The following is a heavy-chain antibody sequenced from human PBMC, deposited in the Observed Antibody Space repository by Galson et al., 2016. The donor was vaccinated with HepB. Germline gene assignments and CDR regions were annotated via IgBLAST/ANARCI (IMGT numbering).Heavy chain of an antibody. D-gene: IGHD3-10*01. Sequence: CAISGDSVYNNAAAWVWIRQSPSRGVEWLGRTFYRSTWENHYAGSVKNRITISPDTSRNQFSLHLKSVTPEDTAVYFWARAVMLGRGMDVWGQGTTVTVSS. J-gene: IGHJ6*02. CDR2: TFYRSTWEN. CDR3: ARAVMLGRGMDV. V-gene: IGHV6-1*01. CDR1: GDSVYNNAAA.